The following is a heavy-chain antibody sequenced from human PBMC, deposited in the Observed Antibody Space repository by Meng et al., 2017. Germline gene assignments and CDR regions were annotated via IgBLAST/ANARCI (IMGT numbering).Heavy chain of an antibody. J-gene: IGHJ4*02. CDR2: INHSGNT. CDR3: ARGFGSGWYRD. V-gene: IGHV4-34*01. D-gene: IGHD6-19*01. Sequence: SETLSLTCAVYGGSFSGYYWSWIRQPPGKGLEWIGEINHSGNTNYNPSLKSRVTISVDTSKNQFSLKLSSVTAADTAVYYCARGFGSGWYRDWGQGTLVTVSS. CDR1: GGSFSGYY.